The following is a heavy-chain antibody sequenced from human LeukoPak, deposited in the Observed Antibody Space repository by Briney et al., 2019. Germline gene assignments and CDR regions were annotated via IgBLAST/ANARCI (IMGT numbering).Heavy chain of an antibody. J-gene: IGHJ4*02. V-gene: IGHV3-23*01. D-gene: IGHD3-22*01. CDR1: GFIFSSYA. CDR3: AKPASYYYDSSGYYLDY. Sequence: QPGGSLRLSCAASGFIFSSYAMSWVRQAPGKGLEWVSGISTSGTSTYYADSVKGRFTISRDNSKNTLYLQMNSLRAEDTAVYYCAKPASYYYDSSGYYLDYWGQGTLVTVSS. CDR2: ISTSGTST.